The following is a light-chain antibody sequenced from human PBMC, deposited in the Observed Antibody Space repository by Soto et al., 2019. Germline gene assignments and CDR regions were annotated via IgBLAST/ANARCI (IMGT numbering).Light chain of an antibody. CDR2: DVS. V-gene: IGLV2-11*01. Sequence: SAPTQPRSVSGSPGQSVTISCTGNSSDVGGYNYVSWYQQHPGKAPKLMIYDVSKRPSGVPDRFSGSKSGNTASLTISGLQAEDEADYYCCSYAGSYTFEVFGTGTKVTVL. CDR1: SSDVGGYNY. CDR3: CSYAGSYTFEV. J-gene: IGLJ1*01.